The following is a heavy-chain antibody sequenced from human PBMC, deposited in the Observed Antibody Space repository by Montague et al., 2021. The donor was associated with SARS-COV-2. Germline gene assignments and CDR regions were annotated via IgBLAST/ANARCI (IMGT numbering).Heavy chain of an antibody. D-gene: IGHD2-15*01. CDR2: IYYSGST. Sequence: SETLSLTCTVSGDSISNYYWSWIRQPSGKGLEWIGYIYYSGSTNYNPSLTSRITMSVDTSKNQFSLKVNSVTAADTAVYYCARHYSATLPAVYWGQGTLVTVSS. CDR3: ARHYSATLPAVY. V-gene: IGHV4-59*08. J-gene: IGHJ4*02. CDR1: GDSISNYY.